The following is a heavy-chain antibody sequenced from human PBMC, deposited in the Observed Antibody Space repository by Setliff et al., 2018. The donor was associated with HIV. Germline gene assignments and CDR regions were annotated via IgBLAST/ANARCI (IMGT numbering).Heavy chain of an antibody. V-gene: IGHV4-61*09. D-gene: IGHD6-19*01. CDR1: GGSISSGTYF. CDR2: IHTSGNA. CDR3: ARSLLPSITVAGTIGY. Sequence: PSETLSLTCTVSGGSISSGTYFWSWIRQPAGKGLEWIGHIHTSGNANYNPSLNIRFTISVDTSKNHFSLMLSSVPAADTAVYYCARSLLPSITVAGTIGYWGQGSLVTVSS. J-gene: IGHJ4*02.